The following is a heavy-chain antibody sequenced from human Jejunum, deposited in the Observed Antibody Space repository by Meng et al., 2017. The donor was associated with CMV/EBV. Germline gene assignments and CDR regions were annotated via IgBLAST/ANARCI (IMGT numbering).Heavy chain of an antibody. CDR3: ARRGYYEDTTGYSPFDY. CDR1: GGSVNNHY. V-gene: IGHV4-4*07. D-gene: IGHD1-26*01. CDR2: FYSSDTY. J-gene: IGHJ4*02. Sequence: GPERVKTFKLLVFSCTSSGGSVNNHYWIWIRQSAGKGLEWIGRFYSSDTYNYQPSLGIRVTMSLDTSKNQFALNLRSVTAADTAVYYCARRGYYEDTTGYSPFDYWGQGALVTVSS.